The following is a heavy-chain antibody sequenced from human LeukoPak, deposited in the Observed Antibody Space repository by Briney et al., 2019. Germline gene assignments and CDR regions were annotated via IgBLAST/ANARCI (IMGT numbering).Heavy chain of an antibody. CDR3: ARRITIFGVGGGDDAFDI. J-gene: IGHJ3*02. CDR2: TSSSSSTI. V-gene: IGHV3-48*04. Sequence: GSLRLSCAASGFTFSGYDMSWVRQAPGKGLEWVSYTSSSSSTIYYADSVKSRFTISRDNAKNSLYLQMNSLRAEDTAVYYCARRITIFGVGGGDDAFDIWGQGTMVTVSS. D-gene: IGHD3-3*01. CDR1: GFTFSGYD.